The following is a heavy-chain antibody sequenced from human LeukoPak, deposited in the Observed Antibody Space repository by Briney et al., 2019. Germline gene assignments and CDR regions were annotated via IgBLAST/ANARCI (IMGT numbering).Heavy chain of an antibody. CDR2: ISSSSTYT. CDR3: ARESYCYDSNGYNFDY. V-gene: IGHV3-11*05. D-gene: IGHD3-22*01. CDR1: GFTFSDYY. Sequence: GGSLRLSCAASGFTFSDYYMTWIRQAPGKGLEWVSYISSSSTYTNYADSVKGRFTISRDNAKNSLYLQMNSLRAEDTAVYYCARESYCYDSNGYNFDYWGQGTLVTVSS. J-gene: IGHJ4*02.